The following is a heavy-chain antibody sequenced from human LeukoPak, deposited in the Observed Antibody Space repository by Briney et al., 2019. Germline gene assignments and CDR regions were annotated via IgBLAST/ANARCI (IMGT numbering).Heavy chain of an antibody. D-gene: IGHD1-14*01. V-gene: IGHV3-23*01. CDR1: AFTFSTYA. Sequence: PGGSLRLSCAASAFTFSTYAMSWVGQAPGKGLEWVSAISGSGGSTYYADSVKGRFTISRDNSRNTLYLQMNSLRAEDTAVYYCARHLIPESIYFDYWGQGTLVTVSS. J-gene: IGHJ4*02. CDR3: ARHLIPESIYFDY. CDR2: ISGSGGST.